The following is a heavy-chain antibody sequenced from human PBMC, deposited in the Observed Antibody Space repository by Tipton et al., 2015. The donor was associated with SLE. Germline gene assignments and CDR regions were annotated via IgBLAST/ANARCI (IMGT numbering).Heavy chain of an antibody. CDR1: GGSISSGGYY. CDR2: IYYSGST. Sequence: TLSLTCTVSGGSISSGGYYWGWIRQPPGKGLEWIGSIYYSGSTYYNPSLKSRVTISVDTSKNQFSLKLSSVTAADTAVYYCARQNYDSSGYPGAVDYWGQGTLVTVSS. V-gene: IGHV4-39*07. J-gene: IGHJ4*02. D-gene: IGHD3-22*01. CDR3: ARQNYDSSGYPGAVDY.